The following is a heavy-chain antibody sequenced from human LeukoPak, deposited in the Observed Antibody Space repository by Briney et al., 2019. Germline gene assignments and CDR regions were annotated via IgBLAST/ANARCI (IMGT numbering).Heavy chain of an antibody. J-gene: IGHJ4*02. V-gene: IGHV1-2*02. Sequence: ASVKVSCKASGYTFTGYYMHWVRQAPGQGLEWMGWINPNSGGTNYAQKFQGRVTMTRDTSISTAYMELSRLRSDDTAVYYCARARSPFLGYCSSTSCEGQYYFDYWGQGTLVTVSS. CDR2: INPNSGGT. D-gene: IGHD2-2*01. CDR1: GYTFTGYY. CDR3: ARARSPFLGYCSSTSCEGQYYFDY.